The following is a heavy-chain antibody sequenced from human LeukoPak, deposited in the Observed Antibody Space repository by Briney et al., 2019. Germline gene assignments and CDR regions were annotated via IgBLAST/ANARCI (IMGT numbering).Heavy chain of an antibody. Sequence: SVKVSCKASGGTFSGYALSWVRQAPGQGLEWMGGIVPLFDTAHYAQSSQGRVTITADESTNTAYMELSSLRYEDTAVYYCARSPRPPYCASTTCYGACFDYWGQGTLVTVSS. J-gene: IGHJ4*02. CDR2: IVPLFDTA. D-gene: IGHD2-2*01. CDR1: GGTFSGYA. V-gene: IGHV1-69*13. CDR3: ARSPRPPYCASTTCYGACFDY.